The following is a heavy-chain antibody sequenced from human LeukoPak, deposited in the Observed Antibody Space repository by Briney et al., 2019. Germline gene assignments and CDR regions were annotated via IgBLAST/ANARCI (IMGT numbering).Heavy chain of an antibody. CDR2: ISSSSSYI. CDR1: GFTFSSYS. J-gene: IGHJ4*02. V-gene: IGHV3-21*01. Sequence: GGSLRLSCAASGFTFSSYSMNWVRHAPGKGLEWVSSISSSSSYIYYADSVKGRFTISRDNAKNSLYLQMNSLRAEDTAVYYCAREGASGGLNFDYWGQGTLVTVSS. CDR3: AREGASGGLNFDY. D-gene: IGHD3-16*01.